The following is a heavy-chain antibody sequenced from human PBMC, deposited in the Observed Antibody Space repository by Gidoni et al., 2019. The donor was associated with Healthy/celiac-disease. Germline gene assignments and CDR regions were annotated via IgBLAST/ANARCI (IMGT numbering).Heavy chain of an antibody. J-gene: IGHJ6*02. CDR2: ISSSGSTI. CDR3: ARNGYDIVTGPSGMDV. Sequence: EVQLVESGGGLVQPGGSLRLSCAASGFTFSSYEMNWVRQAPGKGLEWVSYISSSGSTIYYADSVKGRFTISRDNAKNSLYLQMNSLRAEDTAVYYCARNGYDIVTGPSGMDVWGQGTTVTVSS. CDR1: GFTFSSYE. D-gene: IGHD3-9*01. V-gene: IGHV3-48*03.